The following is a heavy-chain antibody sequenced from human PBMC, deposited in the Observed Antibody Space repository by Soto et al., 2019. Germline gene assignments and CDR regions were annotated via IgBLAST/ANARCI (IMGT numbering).Heavy chain of an antibody. CDR3: ARDLPYCDFWSRTSHYYYYYGMDV. CDR2: ISGSGGST. D-gene: IGHD3-3*01. CDR1: GFTFSSYA. V-gene: IGHV3-23*01. J-gene: IGHJ6*02. Sequence: PGGSLRLSCAASGFTFSSYAMSWVRQAPGKGLEWVSAISGSGGSTYYADSVKGRFTISRDNAKNSLYLQMNSLRAEDTAVYYCARDLPYCDFWSRTSHYYYYYGMDVWGQGTTVTVSS.